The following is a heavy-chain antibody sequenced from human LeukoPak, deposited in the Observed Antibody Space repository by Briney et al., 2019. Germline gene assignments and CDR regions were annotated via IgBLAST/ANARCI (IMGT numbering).Heavy chain of an antibody. CDR2: INLNSGGT. CDR1: GYTFNGYY. Sequence: ASMKVSCKASGYTFNGYYMHWVRQAPGQGLEWMGWINLNSGGTNSAQKFQGRVTMTRDTSISTAYMELSGLRSDDTVVFYCATDDGSGYSVDYWGQGTLVTVSS. CDR3: ATDDGSGYSVDY. J-gene: IGHJ4*02. D-gene: IGHD3-22*01. V-gene: IGHV1-2*02.